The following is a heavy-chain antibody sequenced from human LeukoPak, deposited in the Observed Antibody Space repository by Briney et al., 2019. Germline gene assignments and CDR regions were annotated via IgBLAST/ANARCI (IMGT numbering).Heavy chain of an antibody. CDR2: ISASGDST. V-gene: IGHV3-23*01. Sequence: PGGSLRLSCAASRFAFNKFAMSWVRQAPGKGLEWVSAISASGDSTYYGDSVKGRFTISRDNSINTVDLQMNSLRAEDTAVYYCVKEYHSRGFGAYFDYWGQGTLVTVSS. CDR3: VKEYHSRGFGAYFDY. D-gene: IGHD3-3*01. J-gene: IGHJ4*02. CDR1: RFAFNKFA.